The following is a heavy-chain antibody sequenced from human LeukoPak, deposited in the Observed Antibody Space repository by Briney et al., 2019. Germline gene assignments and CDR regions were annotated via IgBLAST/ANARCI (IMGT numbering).Heavy chain of an antibody. Sequence: PGGSLRLSCSASGFTFSSFAMHWVRQAPGKGLEYVSVISSNGGSTYYGDSVKGRFTISRDNSKNTLYLQMSSLRAEDTAVYYCVKALAAVATRRAFDIWGQGTMVTVSS. CDR1: GFTFSSFA. J-gene: IGHJ3*02. CDR2: ISSNGGST. V-gene: IGHV3-64D*06. D-gene: IGHD6-13*01. CDR3: VKALAAVATRRAFDI.